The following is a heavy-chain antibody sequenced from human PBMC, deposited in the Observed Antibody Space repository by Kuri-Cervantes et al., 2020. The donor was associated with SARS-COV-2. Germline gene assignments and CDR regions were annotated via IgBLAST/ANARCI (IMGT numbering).Heavy chain of an antibody. J-gene: IGHJ4*02. CDR2: INVNNRAT. Sequence: GESLKISCKASGYSFTSYYINWVRQAPGQGLEWMGWINVNNRATSYAQKFQGRVTMTRDTSTSTVYMELSSLRSEDTAVYYCARAGDRYYWGQGTLVTVSS. V-gene: IGHV1-2*02. D-gene: IGHD3-10*01. CDR3: ARAGDRYY. CDR1: GYSFTSYY.